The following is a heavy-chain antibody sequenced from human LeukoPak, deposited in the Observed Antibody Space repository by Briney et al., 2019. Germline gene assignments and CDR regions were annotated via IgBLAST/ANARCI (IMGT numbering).Heavy chain of an antibody. D-gene: IGHD6-13*01. CDR3: ARARGWSYKLTGYSSSWYTGGNWFDP. CDR1: GGSFSGYY. J-gene: IGHJ5*02. V-gene: IGHV4-34*01. Sequence: SETLSLTCAVYGGSFSGYYWSWIRQPPGKGLEWIGEINHSGSTNYNPSLKSRVTISVDTSKNQFSLKLSSVTAADTAVYYCARARGWSYKLTGYSSSWYTGGNWFDPWGQGTLVTVSS. CDR2: INHSGST.